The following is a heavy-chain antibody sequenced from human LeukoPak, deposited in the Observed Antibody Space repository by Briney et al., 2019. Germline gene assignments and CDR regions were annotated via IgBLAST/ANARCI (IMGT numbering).Heavy chain of an antibody. CDR1: GFTFSSYA. CDR3: AKDLAVAETFDY. Sequence: GGSLRLSCAASGFTFSSYAMSWVRQAPGKGLEWVSAISGSGGSTYYADSVKGRFTISRDNSKNTLYLRMNSLRAEDTAVYYCAKDLAVAETFDYWGQGTLVTVSS. D-gene: IGHD6-19*01. V-gene: IGHV3-23*01. CDR2: ISGSGGST. J-gene: IGHJ4*02.